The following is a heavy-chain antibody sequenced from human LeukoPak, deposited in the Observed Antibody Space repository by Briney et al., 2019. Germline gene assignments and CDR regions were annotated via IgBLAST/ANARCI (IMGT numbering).Heavy chain of an antibody. D-gene: IGHD2-2*02. CDR1: GFSLSTSGMC. Sequence: SGPTLVKPTQTLTLTCTFSGFSLSTSGMCVSWIRQPPGKALEWLALIFWDDDKRYSPSLESRLTITKDTSKNQVVLAMTNMDPVDTATYYCAHRTIYDAYDIWGQGTMVTVSS. V-gene: IGHV2-5*08. CDR3: AHRTIYDAYDI. J-gene: IGHJ3*02. CDR2: IFWDDDK.